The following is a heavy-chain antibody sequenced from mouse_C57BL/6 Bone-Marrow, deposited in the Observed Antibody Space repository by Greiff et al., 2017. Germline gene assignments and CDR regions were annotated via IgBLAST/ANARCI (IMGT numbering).Heavy chain of an antibody. D-gene: IGHD2-5*01. CDR2: IYPGSGST. CDR3: ARPYYSNYWYFDV. Sequence: VQRVESGAELVKPGASVKMSCKASGYTFTSYWITWVKQRPGQGLEWIGDIYPGSGSTNYNEKFKSKATLTVDTSSSTAYMHLSSLTSEDSAVYYCARPYYSNYWYFDVWGTATTVTVSS. V-gene: IGHV1-55*01. J-gene: IGHJ1*03. CDR1: GYTFTSYW.